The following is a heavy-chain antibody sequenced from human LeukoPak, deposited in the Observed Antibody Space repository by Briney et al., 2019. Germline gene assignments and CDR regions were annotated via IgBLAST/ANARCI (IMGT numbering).Heavy chain of an antibody. Sequence: PSETLSLTCTVSGGSISSYYWSWIRQPPGKGLEWIGYIYYSGSTNYNPSLKSRVTISVDTSKNQFSLKLSSVTAADTAVYYCARGDMSRYYFDYWGQGTLVTVSS. CDR1: GGSISSYY. D-gene: IGHD3-9*01. CDR2: IYYSGST. V-gene: IGHV4-59*08. J-gene: IGHJ4*02. CDR3: ARGDMSRYYFDY.